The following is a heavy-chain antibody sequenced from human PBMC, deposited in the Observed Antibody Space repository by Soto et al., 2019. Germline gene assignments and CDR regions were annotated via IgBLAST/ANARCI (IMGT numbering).Heavy chain of an antibody. D-gene: IGHD3-9*01. CDR3: ARVCRFLTCSDH. V-gene: IGHV1-8*01. CDR1: GYTFTSYD. CDR2: MSPKTANT. J-gene: IGHJ4*02. Sequence: ASVKVSCKASGYTFTSYDIDWVRQTAGQGLEWMGWMSPKTANTCYAQKFQGRVTMTRSTSMSTVYMELSSLRSEDTDVYYCARVCRFLTCSDHWGQGTLVTVSS.